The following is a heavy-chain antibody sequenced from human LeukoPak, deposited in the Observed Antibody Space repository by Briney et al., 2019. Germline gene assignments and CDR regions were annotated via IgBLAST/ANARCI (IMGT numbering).Heavy chain of an antibody. CDR3: ARVVEVWYSMDV. V-gene: IGHV3-48*03. CDR2: ISSSGSTI. D-gene: IGHD2-21*01. CDR1: GFTFSSYE. Sequence: GGSLRLSCAASGFTFSSYEMNWVRQAPGKGLEWDSYISSSGSTIYYADSVKGRFTISRDNAKNSLYLQMNSLRAEDTAVYYCARVVEVWYSMDVWGKGATVTVSS. J-gene: IGHJ6*04.